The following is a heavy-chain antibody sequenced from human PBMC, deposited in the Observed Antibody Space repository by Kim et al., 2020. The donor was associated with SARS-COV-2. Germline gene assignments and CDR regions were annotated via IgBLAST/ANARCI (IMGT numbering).Heavy chain of an antibody. CDR2: IVVGSGNT. V-gene: IGHV1-58*01. CDR1: GFTFTSSA. CDR3: AADSPYYYYGMDV. Sequence: SVKVSCKASGFTFTSSAVQWVRQARGQRLEWIGWIVVGSGNTNYAQKFQERVTITRDMSTSTAYMELSSLRSEDTAVYYCAADSPYYYYGMDVWGQGTTVTVSS. J-gene: IGHJ6*02.